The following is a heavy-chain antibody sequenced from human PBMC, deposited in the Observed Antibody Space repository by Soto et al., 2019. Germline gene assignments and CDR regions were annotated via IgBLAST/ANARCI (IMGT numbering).Heavy chain of an antibody. Sequence: EAQLLESGGGLVQPGGSLRLSCAASGFTFSSYGMNWVRQAPGKGLEWVSSITATGGNTYYADSVKGPFTISRDKSKDTLSLQMNSLRAEDTAVYYCAGRYCTAGICYTNYYYYMDVWGKGTTVTVSS. V-gene: IGHV3-23*01. CDR1: GFTFSSYG. CDR3: AGRYCTAGICYTNYYYYMDV. D-gene: IGHD2-8*02. J-gene: IGHJ6*03. CDR2: ITATGGNT.